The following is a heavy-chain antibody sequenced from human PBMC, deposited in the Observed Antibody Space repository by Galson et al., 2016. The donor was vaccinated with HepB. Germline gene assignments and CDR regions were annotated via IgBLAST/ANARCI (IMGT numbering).Heavy chain of an antibody. Sequence: ETLSLTCSVSGAFVSSESYYWNWIRQPPGKGLEWIGYVFDSGRTNYNPSLKSRATISVDTSSNQFSLKLSFVTAADTAVYYCARARMGVITWPFDYWGQGALVTVSS. D-gene: IGHD2-8*01. CDR2: VFDSGRT. CDR1: GAFVSSESYY. CDR3: ARARMGVITWPFDY. V-gene: IGHV4-61*01. J-gene: IGHJ4*02.